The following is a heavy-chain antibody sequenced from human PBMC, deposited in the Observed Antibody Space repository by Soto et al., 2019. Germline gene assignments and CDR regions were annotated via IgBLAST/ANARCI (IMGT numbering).Heavy chain of an antibody. CDR1: GGSINSGGYS. CDR2: IHYSGFA. J-gene: IGHJ6*02. Sequence: QVQLQESGPGLVKPSQTLSLTCTVSGGSINSGGYSWNWIRQHPGKRLEWIGHIHYSGFAYYNPSIKRRVSMSIDTSKIHFALMLSSVTAAYTAVYYCARVGAGFYPYGMDVCGHGTTVNASS. CDR3: ARVGAGFYPYGMDV. V-gene: IGHV4-31*03. D-gene: IGHD3-3*01.